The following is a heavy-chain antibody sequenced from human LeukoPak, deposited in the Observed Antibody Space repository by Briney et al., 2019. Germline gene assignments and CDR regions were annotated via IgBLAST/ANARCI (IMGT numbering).Heavy chain of an antibody. CDR2: MNPNSGNT. CDR1: GYTFTSYD. D-gene: IGHD1-7*01. CDR3: ALGGGTTDAFDI. Sequence: ASVKVSCKASGYTFTSYDINWVRQATGQGLEWMGWMNPNSGNTGYAQKFQGRVTITRNTSISTAYMELSSLRSEDTAVYYCALGGGTTDAFDIWGQGTMVTVSS. V-gene: IGHV1-8*01. J-gene: IGHJ3*02.